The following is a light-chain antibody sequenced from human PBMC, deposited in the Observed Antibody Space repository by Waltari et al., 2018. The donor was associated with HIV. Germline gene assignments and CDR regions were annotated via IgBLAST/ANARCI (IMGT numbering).Light chain of an antibody. CDR3: ASFTGDHTLL. J-gene: IGLJ2*01. V-gene: IGLV2-14*03. CDR2: DFD. CDR1: DIDLGLYNF. Sequence: SAVTQPASVSGLPGQSITISCTGADIDLGLYNFVSWYQQHPYPLPRLILYDFDRRASGISHRFSGSMSGHTASLNISGLRAEDEADYYCASFTGDHTLLFGGGTKVTVL.